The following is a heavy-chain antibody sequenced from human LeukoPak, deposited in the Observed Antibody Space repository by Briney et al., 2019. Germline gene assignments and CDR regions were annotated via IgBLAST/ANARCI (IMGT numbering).Heavy chain of an antibody. CDR3: ARVVVVPNRRTFDI. J-gene: IGHJ3*02. CDR1: GGSISSYY. CDR2: IYYSGST. D-gene: IGHD2-2*01. Sequence: SETLSLTCTVSGGSISSYYWSWIRQPPGKGLEWIGYIYYSGSTNYNPSLKSRVTISVDTSKNQFSLKLSSVTAADTAVYYCARVVVVPNRRTFDIWGQGTMVTVSS. V-gene: IGHV4-59*01.